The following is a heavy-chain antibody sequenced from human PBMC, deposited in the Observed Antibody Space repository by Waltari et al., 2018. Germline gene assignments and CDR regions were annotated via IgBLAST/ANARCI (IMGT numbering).Heavy chain of an antibody. J-gene: IGHJ5*02. D-gene: IGHD2-2*01. Sequence: QVQLQQWGAGLLKPSETLSLTCAVYGGSFSGYYWTWIRQPPGKGLEWIGEINPSGSTNYNPSLKSRVTISVDTSKNQFSLKLSSVTAADTAVYYCARRKYQLLPRVYTAFDPWGQGTLVTVSS. CDR3: ARRKYQLLPRVYTAFDP. CDR1: GGSFSGYY. CDR2: INPSGST. V-gene: IGHV4-34*01.